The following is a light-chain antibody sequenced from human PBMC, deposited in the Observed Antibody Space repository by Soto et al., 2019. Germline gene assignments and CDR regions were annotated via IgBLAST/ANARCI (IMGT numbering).Light chain of an antibody. CDR3: SSYTSSNTLEV. J-gene: IGLJ1*01. Sequence: QFALIQPASVSGSPGQSITISCTGTSRDVGGSNYVSWYQHHPHRAPKLLIYEVSYRPSGVSSRFSGSKSGNTASLTISGLQAEDEADYYCSSYTSSNTLEVFGVGTKGTVL. CDR2: EVS. CDR1: SRDVGGSNY. V-gene: IGLV2-14*01.